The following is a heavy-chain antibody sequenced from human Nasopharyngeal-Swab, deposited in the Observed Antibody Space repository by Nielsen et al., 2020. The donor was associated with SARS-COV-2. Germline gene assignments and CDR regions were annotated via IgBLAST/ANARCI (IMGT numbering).Heavy chain of an antibody. CDR1: GGTFSSYA. V-gene: IGHV1-69*10. J-gene: IGHJ4*02. Sequence: PVKVSCKASGGTFSSYAISWVRQAPGQGLEWMGGIIVNLGMTKYAQKFKDSVIINADESTGTAYMELSSLRSEDTAVYYCATWGIGYGENAHATFDSWGQGTQVTVSS. D-gene: IGHD4-17*01. CDR2: IIVNLGMT. CDR3: ATWGIGYGENAHATFDS.